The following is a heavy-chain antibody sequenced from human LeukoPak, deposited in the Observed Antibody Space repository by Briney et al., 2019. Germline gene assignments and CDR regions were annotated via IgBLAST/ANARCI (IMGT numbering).Heavy chain of an antibody. Sequence: QSGGSLRLSWAPAGFTFTNSGMHWDRQAPGKGLEWVAFIRYDGDRKYYTDSVKGRFTISRDNSKNTLYLQMNSLRPEETAIYYCAEEAVSEAAYGTIDVWGQGTLVTVSS. D-gene: IGHD6-13*01. CDR1: GFTFTNSG. V-gene: IGHV3-30*02. CDR2: IRYDGDRK. J-gene: IGHJ4*02. CDR3: AEEAVSEAAYGTIDV.